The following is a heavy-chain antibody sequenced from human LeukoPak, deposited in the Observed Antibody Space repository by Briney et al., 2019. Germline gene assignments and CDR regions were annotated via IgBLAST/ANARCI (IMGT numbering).Heavy chain of an antibody. D-gene: IGHD2-15*01. CDR2: ISYDGSNK. CDR3: ARGIVVVVAATSNWFDP. J-gene: IGHJ5*02. CDR1: GFTFSNYG. Sequence: GGSLRLSCAASGFTFSNYGMHWVRQAPGKGLEWVAVISYDGSNKYYADSVKGRFTISRDNSKNMLYLQMNSLRPEDTAIYYCARGIVVVVAATSNWFDPWGQGTLVTVSS. V-gene: IGHV3-30*19.